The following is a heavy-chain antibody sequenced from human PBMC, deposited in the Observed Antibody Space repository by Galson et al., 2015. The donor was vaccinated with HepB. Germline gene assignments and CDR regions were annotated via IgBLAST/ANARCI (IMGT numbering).Heavy chain of an antibody. V-gene: IGHV3-48*04. Sequence: SLRLSCAASGFTFSSYSMNWVRQAPGKGLEWVSYISSSSSTIYYADSVKGRFTISRDNAKNSLYLQMNSLRAEDTAVYYCARDYGSRYYDSTAAGDAFDIWGQGTMVTVSS. D-gene: IGHD3-22*01. CDR1: GFTFSSYS. CDR2: ISSSSSTI. CDR3: ARDYGSRYYDSTAAGDAFDI. J-gene: IGHJ3*02.